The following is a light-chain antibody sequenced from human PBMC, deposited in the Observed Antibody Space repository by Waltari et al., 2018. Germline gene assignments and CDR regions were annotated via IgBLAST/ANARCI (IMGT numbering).Light chain of an antibody. CDR2: DAF. CDR3: QQRSDWPPT. Sequence: EIVLTQSPATLSLSPGERATLSCRASQSVKTYLAWYQQKPGQAPRLLIYDAFNSAAGIPARFSGSGSGTDFTLTISSLGPEDFAVYYCQQRSDWPPTFGQGTKVEIK. J-gene: IGKJ1*01. CDR1: QSVKTY. V-gene: IGKV3-11*01.